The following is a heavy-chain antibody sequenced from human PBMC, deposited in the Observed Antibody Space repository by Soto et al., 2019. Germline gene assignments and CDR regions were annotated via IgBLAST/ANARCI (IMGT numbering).Heavy chain of an antibody. CDR2: INHSGST. J-gene: IGHJ5*02. V-gene: IGHV4-34*01. Sequence: QVQLQQWGAGLLKPSETLSLTCAVYGGSFSGYYWSWIRQPPGKGLEWIGEINHSGSTNYNPSLKGRVTISVDTSKNQFSLKLSSVTAADTAVYYCARDRLPAMVRGVTLKGWFDPWGQGTLVTVSS. D-gene: IGHD3-10*01. CDR1: GGSFSGYY. CDR3: ARDRLPAMVRGVTLKGWFDP.